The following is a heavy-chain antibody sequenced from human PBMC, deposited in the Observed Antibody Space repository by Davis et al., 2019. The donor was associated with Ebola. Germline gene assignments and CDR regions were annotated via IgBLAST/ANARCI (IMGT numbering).Heavy chain of an antibody. Sequence: GESLKISCAASGFTFRSYDMRWVRQAPGKGLEWVSGISGDGGNANYADSVKGRFTISRDNSKNTLYLQMNSLRDEDTALYYCAREVRVIMVRGVFHNFDSWGQGTQVTVSS. D-gene: IGHD3-10*01. V-gene: IGHV3-23*01. CDR3: AREVRVIMVRGVFHNFDS. CDR2: ISGDGGNA. CDR1: GFTFRSYD. J-gene: IGHJ4*02.